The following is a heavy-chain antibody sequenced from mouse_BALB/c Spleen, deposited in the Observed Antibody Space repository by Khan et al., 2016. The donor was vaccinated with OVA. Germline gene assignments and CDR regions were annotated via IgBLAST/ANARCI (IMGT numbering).Heavy chain of an antibody. CDR2: INPGTGST. J-gene: IGHJ4*01. Sequence: QVQLKESGTELVRPGASVKLSCKTSGYIFTSYWIHWVKQRPGQGLEWIARINPGTGSTYYNENFKGKATLTADKSSSTAYMQLSSLTCGESAVYSGAREECGDYWGVMDYWRQGTSVTVSS. CDR3: AREECGDYWGVMDY. V-gene: IGHV1-76*01. CDR1: GYIFTSYW. D-gene: IGHD2-13*01.